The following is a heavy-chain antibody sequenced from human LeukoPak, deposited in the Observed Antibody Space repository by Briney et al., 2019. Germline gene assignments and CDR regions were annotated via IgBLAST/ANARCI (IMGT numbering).Heavy chain of an antibody. Sequence: SETLSLTCAVYGGSFSGYYWSWIRQPPGKGLEWIGEINHSGSTNYNPSLKSRVTISVDTSKNQFSLKLSSVTAADTAVYYCARHVTGRRYYGSGSYYQAGYFDYWGQGTLVTVSS. CDR2: INHSGST. J-gene: IGHJ4*02. CDR3: ARHVTGRRYYGSGSYYQAGYFDY. D-gene: IGHD3-10*01. V-gene: IGHV4-34*01. CDR1: GGSFSGYY.